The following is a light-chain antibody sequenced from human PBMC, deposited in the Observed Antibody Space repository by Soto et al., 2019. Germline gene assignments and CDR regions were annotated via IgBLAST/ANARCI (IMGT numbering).Light chain of an antibody. CDR3: CSHTWSSTYV. V-gene: IGLV2-14*01. Sequence: QSALTQPASVSGSLGQSITISCTGTSSDVGGYNYVSWYQQHPAKAPKLLIYEVNNRPSGVSNRFSGSKSGNTASLTISGLQAEDEADYYCCSHTWSSTYVLGTGTKVTVL. J-gene: IGLJ1*01. CDR2: EVN. CDR1: SSDVGGYNY.